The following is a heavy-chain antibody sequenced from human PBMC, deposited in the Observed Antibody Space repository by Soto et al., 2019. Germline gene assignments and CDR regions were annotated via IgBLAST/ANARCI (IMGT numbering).Heavy chain of an antibody. CDR2: ISKSGYT. Sequence: PSETLSLTCTVSGVSISSISNHYCSWIRLPPGKGLEWIGYISKSGYTSYNPSLKSRVMLSVDTSKNQCSLKLTSVIAADAAVYYCKTQGFGVLHGLVDVWGQGTTVTVSS. CDR3: KTQGFGVLHGLVDV. J-gene: IGHJ6*02. CDR1: GVSISSISNHY. V-gene: IGHV4-61*05. D-gene: IGHD3-10*01.